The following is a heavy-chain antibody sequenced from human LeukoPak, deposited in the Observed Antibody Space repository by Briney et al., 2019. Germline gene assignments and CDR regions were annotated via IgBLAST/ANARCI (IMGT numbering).Heavy chain of an antibody. CDR2: ITASGSIT. D-gene: IGHD6-19*01. J-gene: IGHJ6*03. V-gene: IGHV3-23*01. CDR1: GFSYITYA. CDR3: AKGTGSHYFYYYMDV. Sequence: PGGSLRLSCAASGFSYITYAMSWVRRAPGKGLERVAAITASGSITYHADSVKGRFTVSRDNPKKTMYLQMDSLRVADTAVYYCAKGTGSHYFYYYMDVWGKGTTVSVS.